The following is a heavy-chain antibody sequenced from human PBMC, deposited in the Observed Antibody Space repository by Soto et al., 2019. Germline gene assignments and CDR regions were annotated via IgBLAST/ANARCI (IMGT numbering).Heavy chain of an antibody. D-gene: IGHD4-17*01. CDR2: IYQTGRT. J-gene: IGHJ3*02. CDR3: ARDPLYDYGDLSHVFDM. V-gene: IGHV4-30-4*01. Sequence: QVQLQESGPGLVKPSQTLSLSCTVSGDSMSRGDYYWSWIRQPPGKALKWIGFIYQTGRTYYSPSLKGRVDLSVDTSKNQFALKLSSVTAADTAVYYCARDPLYDYGDLSHVFDMWGQGTMVTVSS. CDR1: GDSMSRGDYY.